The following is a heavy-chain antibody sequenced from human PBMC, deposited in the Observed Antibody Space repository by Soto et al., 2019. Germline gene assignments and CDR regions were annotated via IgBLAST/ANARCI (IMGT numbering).Heavy chain of an antibody. V-gene: IGHV5-51*01. J-gene: IGHJ3*02. CDR2: IYPGDSDT. CDR1: GYSFTSYW. Sequence: GEALKISCKGSGYSFTSYWIGWVRQMPGKGLEWMGIIYPGDSDTRYSPSFQGQVTISADKSNSTLYLQWNSLRAEDTAVYYCARVKGSKWLRYAFDIWGQGTMVTVSS. CDR3: ARVKGSKWLRYAFDI. D-gene: IGHD5-12*01.